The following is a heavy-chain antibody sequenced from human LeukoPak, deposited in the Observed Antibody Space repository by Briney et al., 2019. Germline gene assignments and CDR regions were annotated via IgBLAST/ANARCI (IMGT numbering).Heavy chain of an antibody. J-gene: IGHJ6*02. CDR3: ARGGGLDV. Sequence: PGGSLRLSCAASGFIFSGSAMNWARQAPGKGLEWVASINHNGNVNYYVDSVKGRFTISRDNAKNSLYLQMSNLRAEDTAVYFCARGGGLDVWGQGATVTVSS. CDR1: GFIFSGSA. CDR2: INHNGNVN. V-gene: IGHV3-7*03. D-gene: IGHD3-16*01.